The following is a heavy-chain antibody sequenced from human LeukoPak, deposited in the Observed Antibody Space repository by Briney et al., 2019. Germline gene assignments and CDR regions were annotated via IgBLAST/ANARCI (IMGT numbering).Heavy chain of an antibody. CDR1: GGSISSYY. D-gene: IGHD3-22*01. V-gene: IGHV4-4*07. CDR2: IYTSGST. Sequence: SETLSLACTVSGGSISSYYWSWIRQPAGKGLEWIGRIYTSGSTNYNPSLKSRVTMSVDTSKNQFSLKLSSVTAADTAVYYCARERRYYYDSSRYYEAVHWYFDLWGRGTLVTVSS. CDR3: ARERRYYYDSSRYYEAVHWYFDL. J-gene: IGHJ2*01.